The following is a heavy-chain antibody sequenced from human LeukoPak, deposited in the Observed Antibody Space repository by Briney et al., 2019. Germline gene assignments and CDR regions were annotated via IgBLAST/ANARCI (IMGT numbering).Heavy chain of an antibody. Sequence: TGGPLRLSCAASGFTFSSYGMHWVRQAPGKGLEWVAVISYDGSNKYYADSVKGRFTISRDNSKNTLYLQMNSLRAEDTAVYYCAKDRRIQLWEYFDYWGQGTLVTVSS. CDR2: ISYDGSNK. CDR1: GFTFSSYG. D-gene: IGHD5-18*01. CDR3: AKDRRIQLWEYFDY. V-gene: IGHV3-30*18. J-gene: IGHJ4*02.